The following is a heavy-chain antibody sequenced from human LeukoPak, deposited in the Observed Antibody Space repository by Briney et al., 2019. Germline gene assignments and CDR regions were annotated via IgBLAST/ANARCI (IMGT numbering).Heavy chain of an antibody. CDR3: ARDIFYYDKNPNSRWDFDY. Sequence: SVKVSCKASGGTFSSYAISWVRQAPGQGLEWMGRIIPILGIANYAQKFQGRVTITADKSTSTAYMELSSLRSEDTAVYYCARDIFYYDKNPNSRWDFDYWGQGTLVTVSS. J-gene: IGHJ4*02. CDR1: GGTFSSYA. D-gene: IGHD3-22*01. V-gene: IGHV1-69*04. CDR2: IIPILGIA.